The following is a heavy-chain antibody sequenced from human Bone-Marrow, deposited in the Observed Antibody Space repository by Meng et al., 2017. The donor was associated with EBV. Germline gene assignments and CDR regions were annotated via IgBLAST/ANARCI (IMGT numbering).Heavy chain of an antibody. CDR3: ARASSSNYGVYDY. D-gene: IGHD4-11*01. CDR2: ISSTGSST. V-gene: IGHV3-11*01. CDR1: GFTFSDYY. Sequence: QMQLWGSWVGLVKPGGFLRLSCAASGFTFSDYYMSWIRQAPGKGLEWVSYISSTGSSTYYGDSVKGRFTISRDNAENSLYLQMNSLRAEDTAVYFCARASSSNYGVYDYWGQGTLVTVSS. J-gene: IGHJ4*02.